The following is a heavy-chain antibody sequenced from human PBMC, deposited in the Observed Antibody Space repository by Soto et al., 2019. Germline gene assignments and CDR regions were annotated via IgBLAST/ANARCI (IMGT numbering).Heavy chain of an antibody. D-gene: IGHD3-3*01. CDR3: ARDFAYFDS. J-gene: IGHJ4*02. CDR1: GASFKSGSYS. Sequence: SETLSLTCTVSGASFKSGSYSWSWIRQPPGKGLEWIGYVYHTGRTSYNPSLKSRVSISMDTSKNQFSLNLDSVTAADTAVYFCARDFAYFDSWGQGTLVTVSS. V-gene: IGHV4-61*01. CDR2: VYHTGRT.